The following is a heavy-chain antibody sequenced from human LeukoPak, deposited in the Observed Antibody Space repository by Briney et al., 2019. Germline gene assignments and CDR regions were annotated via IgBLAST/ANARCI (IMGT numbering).Heavy chain of an antibody. J-gene: IGHJ4*02. CDR1: GFTFSPYA. V-gene: IGHV3-30*15. CDR2: TTDDGTDK. CDR3: AREDYDNSFFDN. Sequence: PGGSLRLSCVASGFTFSPYAMHWVRQAPGKGLEWEAVTTDDGTDKFYADSVKGRVTISRDNSKNTLHLQMSSLTAEDTAVYYCAREDYDNSFFDNCGQGTLVTVSS. D-gene: IGHD4-17*01.